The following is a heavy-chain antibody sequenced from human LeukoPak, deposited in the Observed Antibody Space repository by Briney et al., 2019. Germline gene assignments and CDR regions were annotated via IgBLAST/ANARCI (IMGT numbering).Heavy chain of an antibody. CDR1: GGSISSYY. CDR3: ARREYCSSTSCYADMYYFDY. J-gene: IGHJ4*02. Sequence: PSETLSLTCTVSGGSISSYYWSWIRQPPGKGLEWIGEINHSGSTNYNPSLKSRVTISVDTSKNQFSLKLSSVTAADTAVYYCARREYCSSTSCYADMYYFDYWGQGTLVTVSS. CDR2: INHSGST. V-gene: IGHV4-34*01. D-gene: IGHD2-2*01.